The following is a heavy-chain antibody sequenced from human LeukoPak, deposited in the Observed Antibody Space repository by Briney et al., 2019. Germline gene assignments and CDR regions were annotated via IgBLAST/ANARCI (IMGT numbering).Heavy chain of an antibody. CDR1: GYSFTSYW. V-gene: IGHV5-51*01. D-gene: IGHD2-2*01. J-gene: IGHJ4*02. CDR3: ARPGYCSSTSCHPFDY. Sequence: GESLKISCKGSGYSFTSYWIGWVRQMPGKGLEWMGIIYPGDSDTRYSPSFRGQVTISADKSISTAYLQWSSLKASDTAMYYCARPGYCSSTSCHPFDYWGQGTLVTVSS. CDR2: IYPGDSDT.